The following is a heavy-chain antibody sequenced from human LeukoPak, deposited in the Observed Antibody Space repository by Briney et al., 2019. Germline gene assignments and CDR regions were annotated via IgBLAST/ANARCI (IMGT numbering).Heavy chain of an antibody. D-gene: IGHD5-24*01. CDR1: GGSISSYY. Sequence: SETLSLTCSVSGGSISSYYWSWIRQPPGKGLEWIGYIYYSGSTKYSPSLKSRVTISVDTSKNQFSLKLSSVTAADTAVYYCARGDGHGFFDYWGQGTLVTVSS. CDR2: IYYSGST. V-gene: IGHV4-59*01. J-gene: IGHJ4*02. CDR3: ARGDGHGFFDY.